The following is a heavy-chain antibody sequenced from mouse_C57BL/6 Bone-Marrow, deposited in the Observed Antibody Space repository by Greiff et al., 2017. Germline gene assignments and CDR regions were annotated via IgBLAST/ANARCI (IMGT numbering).Heavy chain of an antibody. CDR1: GFNIKDDY. Sequence: EVQLQESGAELVRPGASVKLSCTASGFNIKDDYMHWVKQRPEQGLEWIGWIDPENGDTEYASKFQGKATITADTSSNTAYLQLSSLTSEDTAVYYCTPYLLLHHGYWGQGTTLTVSS. V-gene: IGHV14-4*01. J-gene: IGHJ2*01. D-gene: IGHD1-1*01. CDR2: IDPENGDT. CDR3: TPYLLLHHGY.